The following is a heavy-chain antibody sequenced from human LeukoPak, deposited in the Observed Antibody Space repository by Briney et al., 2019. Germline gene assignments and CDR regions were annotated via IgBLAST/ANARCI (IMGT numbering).Heavy chain of an antibody. J-gene: IGHJ4*02. CDR2: INPNSGGT. Sequence: ASVKVSCKASGYTFTGYYMHWVRQAPGQGLEWMEWINPNSGGTHYAQKFQGRVTMTRDTSISTAYMELSRLRSDDTAVYYCARDYSGYPELWGFDYWGQGTLVTVSS. CDR1: GYTFTGYY. CDR3: ARDYSGYPELWGFDY. V-gene: IGHV1-2*02. D-gene: IGHD5-12*01.